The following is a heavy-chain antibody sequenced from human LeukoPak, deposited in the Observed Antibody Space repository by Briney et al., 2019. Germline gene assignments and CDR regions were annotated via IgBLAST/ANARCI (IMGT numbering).Heavy chain of an antibody. V-gene: IGHV3-21*06. CDR1: GFTFNSYS. Sequence: GSLRLSCGGSGFTFNSYSMNWVRQAPGKGLEWVASIIGSGSEMFYADSLKGRFTISRDNSKNSLYLQMNSLRVEDTAVYYCAKAQSDIVGAMFFSFDVWGQGTMVSVSS. D-gene: IGHD1-26*01. J-gene: IGHJ3*01. CDR3: AKAQSDIVGAMFFSFDV. CDR2: IIGSGSEM.